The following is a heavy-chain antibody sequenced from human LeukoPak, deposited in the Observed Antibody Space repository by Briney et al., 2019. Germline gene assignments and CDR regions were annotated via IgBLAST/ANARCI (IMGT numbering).Heavy chain of an antibody. CDR3: ARVKAGYSGYDSWFDP. V-gene: IGHV4-30-2*01. J-gene: IGHJ5*02. D-gene: IGHD5-12*01. Sequence: SETLSLTCAVSGGSISSGGYSWSWIRQPPGKGLEWIGYIYHSGSTYYNPSLKSRVTISVDRSKNQFSLELSSVTAADTAVYYCARVKAGYSGYDSWFDPWGQGTLVTVSS. CDR2: IYHSGST. CDR1: GGSISSGGYS.